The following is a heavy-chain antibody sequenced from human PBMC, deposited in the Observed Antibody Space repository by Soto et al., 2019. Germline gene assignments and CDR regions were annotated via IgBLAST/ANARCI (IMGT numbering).Heavy chain of an antibody. Sequence: ASVKVSCKASGYTFTSYGISWVRQAPGQGLEWMGWISAYNGNTNYAQKLQGRVTMTTDTSTSTAYMELRSLRSDDTAVYYCARDNRFRTAQWIDYWGQGTLVTVSS. V-gene: IGHV1-18*01. CDR3: ARDNRFRTAQWIDY. J-gene: IGHJ4*02. CDR1: GYTFTSYG. CDR2: ISAYNGNT. D-gene: IGHD6-19*01.